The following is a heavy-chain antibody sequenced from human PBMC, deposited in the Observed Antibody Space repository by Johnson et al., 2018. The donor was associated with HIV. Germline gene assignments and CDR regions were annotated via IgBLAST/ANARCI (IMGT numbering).Heavy chain of an antibody. CDR3: ARDGESQQLPLGDAFDV. Sequence: VQLVEFGGGVVRPGGSLRLSCAASGFTFDDYGMSWVRQAPGKGLEWVSGINWNGGSTGYADSVKGRFTISRDNAKNSLYLQMNSLRAEDTAMYYCARDGESQQLPLGDAFDVWGQGTMVTVSS. D-gene: IGHD6-13*01. CDR2: INWNGGST. V-gene: IGHV3-20*04. J-gene: IGHJ3*01. CDR1: GFTFDDYG.